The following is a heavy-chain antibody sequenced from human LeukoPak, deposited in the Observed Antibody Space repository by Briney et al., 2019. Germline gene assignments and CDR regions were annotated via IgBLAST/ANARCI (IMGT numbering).Heavy chain of an antibody. J-gene: IGHJ4*02. CDR3: AKAAYDSSGSWYYFDY. Sequence: GGSLRLSCAASGFTFSNYWMHWVRQAPGKGLVWVSRINSDGINTSYADSVKGRFTISKDNSKNTLYLQMNSLRPEDTAVYYCAKAAYDSSGSWYYFDYWGQGTLVTVSS. D-gene: IGHD3-22*01. CDR1: GFTFSNYW. V-gene: IGHV3-74*01. CDR2: INSDGINT.